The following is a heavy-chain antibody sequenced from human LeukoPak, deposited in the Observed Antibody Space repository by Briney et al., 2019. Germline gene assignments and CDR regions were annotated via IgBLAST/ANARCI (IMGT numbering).Heavy chain of an antibody. V-gene: IGHV7-4-1*02. D-gene: IGHD2-8*01. CDR2: INTNTGNP. CDR3: ARDGVSPTLYYYYYMDV. Sequence: ASVKVSRKASGYTFTSYAMNWVRQAPGQGLEWMGWINTNTGNPTYAQGFTGRFVFSLDTSVSTAYLQISSLKAEDTAVYYCARDGVSPTLYYYYYMDVWGKGTTVTVSS. J-gene: IGHJ6*03. CDR1: GYTFTSYA.